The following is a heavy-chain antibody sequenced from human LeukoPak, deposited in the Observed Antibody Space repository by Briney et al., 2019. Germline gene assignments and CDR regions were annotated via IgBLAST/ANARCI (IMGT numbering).Heavy chain of an antibody. CDR1: GFTVSSNY. Sequence: PGGPLRLSCAASGFTVSSNYMSWVRQAPGKGLEWVSVIYSGGSTYYADSVKGRFTISRDNSKNTLYLQMNSLRAEDTAVYYCARGWYSSGWYEYYFDYWGQGTLVTVSS. CDR2: IYSGGST. CDR3: ARGWYSSGWYEYYFDY. D-gene: IGHD6-19*01. V-gene: IGHV3-53*01. J-gene: IGHJ4*02.